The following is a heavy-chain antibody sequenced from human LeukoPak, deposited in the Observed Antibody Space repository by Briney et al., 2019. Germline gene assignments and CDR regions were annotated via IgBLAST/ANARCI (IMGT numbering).Heavy chain of an antibody. CDR2: ISGSAGST. J-gene: IGHJ4*02. V-gene: IGHV3-23*01. Sequence: PGGSLRLSFAASGFTFGDYGMSWVRQDPGKGLGWVSCISGSAGSTFYADTVKGRFTISGDNSKNTLYLQMNSLRAEDTAAYYCAKKATLYYFGSGSHIDYWGQGTLVAVSS. D-gene: IGHD3-10*01. CDR3: AKKATLYYFGSGSHIDY. CDR1: GFTFGDYG.